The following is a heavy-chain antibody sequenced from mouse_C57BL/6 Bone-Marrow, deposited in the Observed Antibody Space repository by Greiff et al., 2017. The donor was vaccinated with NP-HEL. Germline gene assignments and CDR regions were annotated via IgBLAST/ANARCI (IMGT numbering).Heavy chain of an antibody. CDR3: ARWGYGRSNPFDY. CDR2: INPNNGGT. V-gene: IGHV1-26*01. J-gene: IGHJ2*01. CDR1: GYTFTDYY. Sequence: VQLQQSGPELVKPGASVKISCKASGYTFTDYYMNWVKQSHGKSLEWIGDINPNNGGTSYNQKFKGKATLTVDKSSSTAYMELRSLTSEDSAVYYCARWGYGRSNPFDYWGQGTTLTVSS. D-gene: IGHD2-5*01.